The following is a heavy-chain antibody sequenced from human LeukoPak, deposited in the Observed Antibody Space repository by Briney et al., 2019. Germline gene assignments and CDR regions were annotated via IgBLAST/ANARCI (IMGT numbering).Heavy chain of an antibody. CDR3: AKGIAAAGYSPLDY. D-gene: IGHD6-13*01. V-gene: IGHV3-23*01. J-gene: IGHJ4*02. CDR1: GFTFSSYA. Sequence: PGGSLRLSCAASGFTFSSYAMSWVRQAPGKGLEWVSAISGSGGSTYYADSVKGRFTISRDNSKTTLYLQMSSLRAEDTAVYSCAKGIAAAGYSPLDYWGQGTLVTVSS. CDR2: ISGSGGST.